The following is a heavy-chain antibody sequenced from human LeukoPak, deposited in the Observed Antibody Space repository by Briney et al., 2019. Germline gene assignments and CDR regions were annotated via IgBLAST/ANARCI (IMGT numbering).Heavy chain of an antibody. V-gene: IGHV3-13*01. D-gene: IGHD5-18*01. J-gene: IGHJ4*02. CDR1: GLTFRSYD. Sequence: SGGSLRLSCAASGLTFRSYDMHWVRQATGKGLEWVSGIGTAGEIYYPGSVKGRFTISRENAKNSLYLQMNSLRAEDTAVYYCAKRIQSAMATGYWGQGTLVTVSS. CDR2: IGTAGEI. CDR3: AKRIQSAMATGY.